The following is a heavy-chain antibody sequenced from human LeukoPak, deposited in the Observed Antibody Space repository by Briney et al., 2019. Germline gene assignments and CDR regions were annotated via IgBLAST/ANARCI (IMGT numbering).Heavy chain of an antibody. CDR1: GYTFTGYY. Sequence: ASVKVSYKASGYTFTGYYMHWVRQAPGQGLEWMGWINPNSGGTNYAQKFQGRVTMTRYTSITTAYMELSRLSSDDTAVYYCARHPGKVTNDWYFDLWGRGTLVTVSS. V-gene: IGHV1-2*02. J-gene: IGHJ2*01. CDR2: INPNSGGT. CDR3: ARHPGKVTNDWYFDL. D-gene: IGHD4-23*01.